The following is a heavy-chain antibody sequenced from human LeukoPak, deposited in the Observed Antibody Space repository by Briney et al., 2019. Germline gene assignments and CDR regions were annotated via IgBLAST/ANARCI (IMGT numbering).Heavy chain of an antibody. D-gene: IGHD1/OR15-1a*01. Sequence: PSETLSLTCTVSGGSISSYYWSWIRQPAGKGLEWIGRIYTSGSTNYNPSLKSRVTMSVGTSKNQFSLKLSSVTAADTAVYYCARDPVVFGNNDAFDIWGQGTMVTVSS. V-gene: IGHV4-4*07. CDR3: ARDPVVFGNNDAFDI. CDR2: IYTSGST. CDR1: GGSISSYY. J-gene: IGHJ3*02.